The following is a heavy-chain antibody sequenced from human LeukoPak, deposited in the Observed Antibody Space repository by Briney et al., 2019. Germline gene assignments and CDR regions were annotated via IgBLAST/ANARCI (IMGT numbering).Heavy chain of an antibody. CDR1: GFTFSNYG. V-gene: IGHV3-48*01. Sequence: PGGSLRLSCAASGFTFSNYGMDWVRQAPGKGLEWVSYISSSSSSIYYADSVKGRFTTSRDNARNSVFLQMNSLGAEDTAVYYCARGGAARPDYWGQGTLVTVSS. D-gene: IGHD6-6*01. J-gene: IGHJ4*02. CDR3: ARGGAARPDY. CDR2: ISSSSSSI.